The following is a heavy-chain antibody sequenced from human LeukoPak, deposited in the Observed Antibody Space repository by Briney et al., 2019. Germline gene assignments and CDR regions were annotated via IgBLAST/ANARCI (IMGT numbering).Heavy chain of an antibody. CDR1: GFTFSSYA. V-gene: IGHV3-64*01. CDR2: ISSNGGST. J-gene: IGHJ6*02. Sequence: GGSLRLSCAASGFTFSSYAMHWVRQAPGKGLEYVSAISSNGGSTCYANSVKGRFTISRDNSKNTLYLQMGSLRAEDMAVYYCARVGYTSYYYYGMDVWGQGTTVTVSS. D-gene: IGHD6-13*01. CDR3: ARVGYTSYYYYGMDV.